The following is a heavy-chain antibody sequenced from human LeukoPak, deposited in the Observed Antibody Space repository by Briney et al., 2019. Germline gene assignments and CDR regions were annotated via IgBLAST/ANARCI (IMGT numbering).Heavy chain of an antibody. J-gene: IGHJ4*02. V-gene: IGHV1-24*01. Sequence: ASVKVSCKVPGYTLTELSMHWVRQAPGKGVEWMGGFDPEDGETIYAQKFQGRVTMTEDTSTDTAYMELSSLRSEDTAVYYCATGGRVYIVATNYWGQGNLDTVSS. D-gene: IGHD5-12*01. CDR3: ATGGRVYIVATNY. CDR1: GYTLTELS. CDR2: FDPEDGET.